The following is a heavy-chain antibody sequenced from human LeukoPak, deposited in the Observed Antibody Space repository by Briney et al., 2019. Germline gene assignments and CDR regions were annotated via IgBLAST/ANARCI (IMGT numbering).Heavy chain of an antibody. CDR2: ISSSSSYI. V-gene: IGHV3-21*01. Sequence: GGSLRLSCAASGFTFSSYSMNWVRQAPGKELEWVSSISSSSSYIYYADSVKGRFTISRDNAKNSLYLQMNSLRAEDTAVYYCARRVVITGAWDIWGQGTMVTVSS. CDR3: ARRVVITGAWDI. CDR1: GFTFSSYS. J-gene: IGHJ3*02. D-gene: IGHD3-22*01.